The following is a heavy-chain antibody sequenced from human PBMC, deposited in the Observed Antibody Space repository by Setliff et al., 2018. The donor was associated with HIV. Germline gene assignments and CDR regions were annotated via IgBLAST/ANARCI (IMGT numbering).Heavy chain of an antibody. CDR3: ARLTRPGGYNYALDN. V-gene: IGHV3-48*03. CDR1: GFTFSSYE. Sequence: PGGSLRLSCAASGFTFSSYELSWVRHAPGKGLEWVSYISSGGGTIYYADSVKGRFGFSRDNTRNSLYLQMNSLRAEDTAVYYCARLTRPGGYNYALDNWGQGTQVTVSS. CDR2: ISSGGGTI. J-gene: IGHJ4*02. D-gene: IGHD5-18*01.